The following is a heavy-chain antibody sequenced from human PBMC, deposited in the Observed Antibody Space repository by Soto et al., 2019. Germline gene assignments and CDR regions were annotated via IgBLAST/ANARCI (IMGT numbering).Heavy chain of an antibody. J-gene: IGHJ4*02. CDR3: ASVTFGGVIVAYYFDY. V-gene: IGHV1-2*02. Sequence: ASVKVSCKASGYTFTGYYMHWVRQAPGQGLEWMGWINPNSGGTNYAQKFQGRVTMTRDTSISTAYMELSRLRSGDTAVYYCASVTFGGVIVAYYFDYWGQGTLVTVSS. CDR2: INPNSGGT. D-gene: IGHD3-16*02. CDR1: GYTFTGYY.